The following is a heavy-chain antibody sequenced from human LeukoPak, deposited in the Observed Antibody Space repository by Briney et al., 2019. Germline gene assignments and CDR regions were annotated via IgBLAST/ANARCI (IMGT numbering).Heavy chain of an antibody. Sequence: SETLSLTCTVSGGSISSGSYYWSWIRQPAGKGLEWIGRIYTSGSTNYNPSLKSRVTISVDTSKNQFSLKLSSVTAADTAVYYCATWDYGGRPFDYWGQGTLVTVSS. V-gene: IGHV4-61*02. CDR3: ATWDYGGRPFDY. CDR2: IYTSGST. J-gene: IGHJ4*02. CDR1: GGSISSGSYY. D-gene: IGHD4-23*01.